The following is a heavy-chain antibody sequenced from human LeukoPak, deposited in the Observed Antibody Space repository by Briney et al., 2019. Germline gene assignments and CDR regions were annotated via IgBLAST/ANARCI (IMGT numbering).Heavy chain of an antibody. CDR2: ISGSGGST. CDR1: GFTFSSYA. J-gene: IGHJ5*02. CDR3: AKGRLGYCSSTSCLSSP. D-gene: IGHD2-2*01. Sequence: GGPLRLSCAASGFTFSSYAMSWVRQAPGKGLEWVSAISGSGGSTYYADSVKGRFTISRDNSKNTLYLQMNSLRAEDTAVYYCAKGRLGYCSSTSCLSSPWGQGTLVTVSS. V-gene: IGHV3-23*01.